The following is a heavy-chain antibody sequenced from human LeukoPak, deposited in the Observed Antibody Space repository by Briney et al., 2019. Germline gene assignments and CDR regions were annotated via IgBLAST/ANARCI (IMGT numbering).Heavy chain of an antibody. Sequence: GGSLRLSCAASGFTFSSYSMNWVRQAPGKGLEWVSSISSSSSYIYYADSMKGRFTISRDNAKNSLYLQMNSLRAEDTAVYYCARDFDILSPYYMDVWGKGTTVTISS. V-gene: IGHV3-21*01. CDR3: ARDFDILSPYYMDV. CDR2: ISSSSSYI. D-gene: IGHD3-9*01. J-gene: IGHJ6*03. CDR1: GFTFSSYS.